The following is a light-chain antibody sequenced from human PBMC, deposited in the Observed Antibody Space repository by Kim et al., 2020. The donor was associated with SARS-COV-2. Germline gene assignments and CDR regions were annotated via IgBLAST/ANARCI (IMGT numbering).Light chain of an antibody. J-gene: IGKJ1*01. CDR3: QQYDRPPWT. Sequence: CQGERATLSCRASQSVSSSYIAWYQQKPGQAPRLLIYGASSGATGIPDRFRGSGSGTDFTLTISRLEPEDFAVYYCQQYDRPPWTFGLGTKVDIK. CDR1: QSVSSSY. V-gene: IGKV3-20*01. CDR2: GAS.